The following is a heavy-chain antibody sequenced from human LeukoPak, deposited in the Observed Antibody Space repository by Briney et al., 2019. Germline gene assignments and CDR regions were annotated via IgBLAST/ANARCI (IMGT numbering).Heavy chain of an antibody. V-gene: IGHV4-59*11. CDR2: IYNSGST. CDR3: ARGNGITMIVVNEGLGKFDY. Sequence: PSETLSLTCTVSGASISSHYWSWIRQPPGKGLEWIGYIYNSGSTNYNPSLKSRVTISVDTSKNQFSLKLSSVTAADTAVYYCARGNGITMIVVNEGLGKFDYWGQGTLVTVSS. D-gene: IGHD3-22*01. J-gene: IGHJ4*02. CDR1: GASISSHY.